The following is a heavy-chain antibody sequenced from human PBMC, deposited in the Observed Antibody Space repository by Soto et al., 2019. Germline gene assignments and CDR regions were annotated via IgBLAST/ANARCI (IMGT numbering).Heavy chain of an antibody. D-gene: IGHD1-1*01. J-gene: IGHJ5*02. Sequence: QLQLQESGSGLVRPSQTLSLTCAVSGGSISSGGYSWNWIRQPPGKGLEWIGYIYHSGSTLYNPSLKSRVTISVDQSKNQFSLKLSSVAPADTAGYYLARDQLEGNWFDPWGQGTLVTVSS. CDR2: IYHSGST. CDR1: GGSISSGGYS. CDR3: ARDQLEGNWFDP. V-gene: IGHV4-30-2*01.